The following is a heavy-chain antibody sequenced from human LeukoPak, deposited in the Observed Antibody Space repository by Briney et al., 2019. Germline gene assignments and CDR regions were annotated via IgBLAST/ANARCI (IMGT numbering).Heavy chain of an antibody. D-gene: IGHD2-15*01. J-gene: IGHJ4*02. CDR2: IKQDGSEK. V-gene: IGHV3-7*03. Sequence: GGSLRLSCAASGFTFSSYWMSWVRQAPGKGLEWVANIKQDGSEKYYVDSVKGRFTISRDNSKNTLHLQMNSLRAEDTAVYQCARQLGYCSDGSCYFDFWGQGTLVTVSS. CDR1: GFTFSSYW. CDR3: ARQLGYCSDGSCYFDF.